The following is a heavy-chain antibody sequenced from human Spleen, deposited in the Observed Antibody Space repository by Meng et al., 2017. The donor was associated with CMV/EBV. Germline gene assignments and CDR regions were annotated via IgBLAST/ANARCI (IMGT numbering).Heavy chain of an antibody. J-gene: IGHJ4*02. Sequence: GESLKISCAASGFTLSTYWMHWVRQAPGKGLVWVARVTNDGAGEVRTKSADSLEDRFTTSRDNARNTLYLQMNSLRAEDTAVYYCVRSTPSKTDYWTWGQGTLVTVSS. CDR2: VTNDGAGEVRT. CDR1: GFTLSTYW. D-gene: IGHD3/OR15-3a*01. CDR3: VRSTPSKTDYWT. V-gene: IGHV3-74*03.